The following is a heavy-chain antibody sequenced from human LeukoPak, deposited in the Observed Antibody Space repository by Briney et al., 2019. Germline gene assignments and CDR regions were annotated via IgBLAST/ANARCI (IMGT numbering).Heavy chain of an antibody. V-gene: IGHV3-23*01. J-gene: IGHJ4*02. CDR3: AKDSRVSY. CDR1: GFTFSTNA. Sequence: GGSLRLSCAASGFTFSTNAMAWVRQAPGKGLEWVSAIRGSGDDTYYADSVKGRFTISRDNSKNTLSLQMSSLRAEDTAVYYCAKDSRVSYWGQGTLVTVSS. CDR2: IRGSGDDT. D-gene: IGHD6-6*01.